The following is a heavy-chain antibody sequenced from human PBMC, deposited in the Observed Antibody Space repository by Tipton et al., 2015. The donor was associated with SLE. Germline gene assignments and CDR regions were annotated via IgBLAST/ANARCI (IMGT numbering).Heavy chain of an antibody. Sequence: TLSLTCAVYGGSFSGYYWSWIRQPPGKGVGWIGEINHSGSTNYNPSLKSRVTISVDTSKNQFSLKLSSVTAADTAVYYCARGHSADDYGDLGYWGQGTLVTVSS. CDR2: INHSGST. J-gene: IGHJ4*02. V-gene: IGHV4-34*01. CDR1: GGSFSGYY. CDR3: ARGHSADDYGDLGY. D-gene: IGHD4-17*01.